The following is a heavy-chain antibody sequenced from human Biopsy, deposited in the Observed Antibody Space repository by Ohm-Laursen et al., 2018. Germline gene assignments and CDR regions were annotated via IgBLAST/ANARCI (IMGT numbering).Heavy chain of an antibody. CDR2: VYYTGST. CDR1: GDSISSYY. V-gene: IGHV4-59*01. Sequence: GTLSLTCTVSGDSISSYYWSWIRQPPGKGLQWIGYVYYTGSTDYNPSLQSRVTISVDTSKNHFSLRLRSVTPADTAIYYCTRDRGYYSDRTVPGYFDLWGRGTLVTVSS. D-gene: IGHD3-22*01. CDR3: TRDRGYYSDRTVPGYFDL. J-gene: IGHJ2*01.